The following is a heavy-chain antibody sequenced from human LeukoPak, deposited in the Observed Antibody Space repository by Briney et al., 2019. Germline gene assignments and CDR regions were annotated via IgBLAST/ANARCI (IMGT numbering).Heavy chain of an antibody. V-gene: IGHV3-48*04. Sequence: PGGSLRLSCAASGFTFSSYSMNWVRQAPGKGLEGVSYISSSSSTIYYADSVKGRFTISRDNAKNSLYLQMNSLRAEDTALYYCAREGIGVTGVPFDYWGRGAQVTVSS. CDR2: ISSSSSTI. CDR3: AREGIGVTGVPFDY. CDR1: GFTFSSYS. D-gene: IGHD2-21*02. J-gene: IGHJ4*02.